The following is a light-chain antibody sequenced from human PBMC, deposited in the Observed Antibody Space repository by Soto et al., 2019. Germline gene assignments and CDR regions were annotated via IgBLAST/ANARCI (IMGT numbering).Light chain of an antibody. CDR2: LNSDGSH. CDR3: QTWGTGIVV. Sequence: QPVLTQSPSASASLGASVKLTCTLSSGHSSYAIAWHQQQPEKGPRYLMKLNSDGSHSKGDGLPDRFSGSSSGAERYLTISSLQAEAEADSYCQTWGTGIVVFGGGTKVTVL. V-gene: IGLV4-69*01. CDR1: SGHSSYA. J-gene: IGLJ2*01.